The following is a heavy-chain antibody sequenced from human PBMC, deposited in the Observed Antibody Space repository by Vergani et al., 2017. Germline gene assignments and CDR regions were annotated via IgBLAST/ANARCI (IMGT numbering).Heavy chain of an antibody. CDR3: AKSPNFNNRPTDY. Sequence: EVQLLESGGGVVQPGGSLRLSCAASGFIFSSHSMTWVRQAPGKGLEWVSTISGSGASTYYADSVKGRFSISRDNSKNTLLLQMNSLRAKDTAVYYCAKSPNFNNRPTDYWGQGTLVTVS. J-gene: IGHJ4*02. CDR1: GFIFSSHS. CDR2: ISGSGAST. D-gene: IGHD1/OR15-1a*01. V-gene: IGHV3-23*01.